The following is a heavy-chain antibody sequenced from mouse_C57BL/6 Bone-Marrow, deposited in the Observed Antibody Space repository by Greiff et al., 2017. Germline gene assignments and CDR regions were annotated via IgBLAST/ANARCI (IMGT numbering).Heavy chain of an antibody. V-gene: IGHV14-4*01. D-gene: IGHD2-1*01. CDR3: SYDNYDNFFDY. CDR2: IDPENGDT. J-gene: IGHJ2*01. Sequence: EVQLQQSGAELVRPGASVKLSCTASGFNIKDDYMHWVKQRPEQGLEWIGWIDPENGDTEYASKFQGKATITADTSSNTAYMQLSSLTSEDTAVYYCSYDNYDNFFDYWGQGPTLTVSS. CDR1: GFNIKDDY.